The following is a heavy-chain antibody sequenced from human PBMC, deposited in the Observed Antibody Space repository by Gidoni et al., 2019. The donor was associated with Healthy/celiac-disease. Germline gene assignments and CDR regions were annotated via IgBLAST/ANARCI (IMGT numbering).Heavy chain of an antibody. V-gene: IGHV4-34*01. CDR1: GGSSSGYY. CDR2: INHSGST. CDR3: ARSRSPLRSGSYYDY. D-gene: IGHD1-26*01. Sequence: QVQLQQWGAGLLKPSETLSLTCAVYGGSSSGYYWSWIRQPPGKGLEWIGEINHSGSTNYNPSLKSRVTISVDTSKNQFSLKLSSVTAADTAVYYCARSRSPLRSGSYYDYWGQGTLVTVSS. J-gene: IGHJ4*02.